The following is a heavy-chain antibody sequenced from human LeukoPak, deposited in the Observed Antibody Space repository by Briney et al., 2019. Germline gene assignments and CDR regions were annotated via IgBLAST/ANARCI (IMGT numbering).Heavy chain of an antibody. Sequence: SETLSLTCTVSGGSISSYYWSWIRQPPGKGLEWIGYIYHSGTTNYNPSLKSRVTMSVDTSKSQFSLKLSSVTAADTAIYYCARNIVGPRQVDYWGQGTLVTVSS. CDR3: ARNIVGPRQVDY. V-gene: IGHV4-59*01. J-gene: IGHJ4*02. CDR1: GGSISSYY. D-gene: IGHD1-26*01. CDR2: IYHSGTT.